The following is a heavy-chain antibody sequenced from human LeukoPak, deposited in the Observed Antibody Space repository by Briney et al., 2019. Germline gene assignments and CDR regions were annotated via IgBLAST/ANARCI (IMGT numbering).Heavy chain of an antibody. CDR3: ARVGSSGWYRDDAFDI. CDR2: IKQDGSEK. D-gene: IGHD6-19*01. Sequence: GGSLRLSCAVSGFTFSSSWMSWVRQAPGKGLEWVANIKQDGSEKYYVDSVKGRFTISRDNAKNSLYLQMNSLRAEDTAVYYCARVGSSGWYRDDAFDIWGQGTMVTVSS. J-gene: IGHJ3*02. CDR1: GFTFSSSW. V-gene: IGHV3-7*01.